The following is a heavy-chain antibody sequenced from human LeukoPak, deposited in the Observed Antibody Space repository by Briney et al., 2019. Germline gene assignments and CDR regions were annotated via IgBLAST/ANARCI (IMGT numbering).Heavy chain of an antibody. V-gene: IGHV3-21*01. CDR3: ARDWDY. Sequence: GGSLRLSCAASGFTFRTYSMNWVRQAPGKGLEWASSISSGSSYIYYADSVKGRFTISRDNAKNSLYLQINSLRVEDTAVYYCARDWDYWGQGTLVTVSS. CDR2: ISSGSSYI. J-gene: IGHJ4*02. CDR1: GFTFRTYS.